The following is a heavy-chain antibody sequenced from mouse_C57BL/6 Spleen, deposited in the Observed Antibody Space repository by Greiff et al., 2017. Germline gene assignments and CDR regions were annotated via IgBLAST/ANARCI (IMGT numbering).Heavy chain of an antibody. J-gene: IGHJ3*01. CDR2: IDPEDGDT. Sequence: EVQLQQSGAELVRPGASVKLSCTASGFNIKDYYMHWVKQRPEQGLEWIGRIDPEDGDTEYAPKFQGKATMTADPSSNTAYLQLSSLTSEDTAVYYCTTGGLTGTRAWFAYWGQGTLVTVSA. CDR3: TTGGLTGTRAWFAY. V-gene: IGHV14-1*01. D-gene: IGHD4-1*01. CDR1: GFNIKDYY.